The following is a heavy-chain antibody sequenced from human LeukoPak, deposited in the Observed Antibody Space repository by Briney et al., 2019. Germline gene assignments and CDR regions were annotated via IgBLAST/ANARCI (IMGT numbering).Heavy chain of an antibody. V-gene: IGHV1-18*01. CDR2: ISAYNGST. D-gene: IGHD2-2*01. Sequence: ASVKVSCKASGYTFTSYGISWARQAPGQGLEWMGWISAYNGSTNYAQKLQGRVTMTTDTSTSTAYMELRSLRSDDTAVYYCARGVVVVPAAIGHGMDVWGKGTTVTVSS. J-gene: IGHJ6*04. CDR3: ARGVVVVPAAIGHGMDV. CDR1: GYTFTSYG.